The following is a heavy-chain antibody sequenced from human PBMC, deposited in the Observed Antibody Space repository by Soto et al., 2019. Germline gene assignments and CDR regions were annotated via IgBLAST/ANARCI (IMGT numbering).Heavy chain of an antibody. J-gene: IGHJ4*02. CDR3: ATILITMVRGVTITRQFDY. D-gene: IGHD3-10*01. V-gene: IGHV1-69*13. CDR2: IIPIFGTA. CDR1: GGTFGSYA. Sequence: ASVKVSCKASGGTFGSYAISWVRQAPGQGLEWMGGIIPIFGTANYAQKFQGRVTITADESTSTAYMELSSLRSEDTAVYYCATILITMVRGVTITRQFDYWGQGTLVTISS.